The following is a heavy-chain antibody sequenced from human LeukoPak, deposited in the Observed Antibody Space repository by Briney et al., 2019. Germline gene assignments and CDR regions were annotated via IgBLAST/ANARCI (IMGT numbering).Heavy chain of an antibody. V-gene: IGHV3-74*01. CDR2: INSDGSST. CDR1: GITFSAYW. CDR3: ARDSYYGSGSYFIFDY. Sequence: GGSLRLSCAASGITFSAYWMHWVRQAPGKGLVWVSHINSDGSSTGYADSVKGRFTISRDNAKNSLYLQMNSLRAEDTAVYYCARDSYYGSGSYFIFDYWGQGTLVTVSS. D-gene: IGHD3-10*01. J-gene: IGHJ4*02.